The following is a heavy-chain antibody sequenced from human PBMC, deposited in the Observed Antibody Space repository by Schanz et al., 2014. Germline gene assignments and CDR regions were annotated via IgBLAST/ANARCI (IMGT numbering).Heavy chain of an antibody. J-gene: IGHJ5*02. Sequence: EVQLVESGGGLVQPGGSLRLSCAASGFTFSGYSMNWVRQAPWKGPEWVSYIRSSSTPIYYADSVKGRFTISRDNAKNSLFLQMNSLRAEDTAVYYCARAGYDADNWFDPWGQGTLGTVSS. CDR1: GFTFSGYS. V-gene: IGHV3-48*01. D-gene: IGHD2-2*01. CDR2: IRSSSTPI. CDR3: ARAGYDADNWFDP.